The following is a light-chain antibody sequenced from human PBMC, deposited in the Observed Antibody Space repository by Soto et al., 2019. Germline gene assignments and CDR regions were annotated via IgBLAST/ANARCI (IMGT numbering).Light chain of an antibody. CDR1: RSVSSY. J-gene: IGKJ4*01. CDR3: QQRTNWPPT. V-gene: IGKV3-11*01. CDR2: DAS. Sequence: EIVLTQSPATLSLSPGERATLSCRAGRSVSSYLSWYQQKPGQAPRLLIYDASDRAAGIPARFSGSGSGTDFTLTISSLEPEDFAVYYCQQRTNWPPTFGGGTKVDI.